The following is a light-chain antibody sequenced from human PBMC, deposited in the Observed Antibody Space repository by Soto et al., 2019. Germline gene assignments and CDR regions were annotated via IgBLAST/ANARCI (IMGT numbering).Light chain of an antibody. CDR3: QSYDSSLSAWV. Sequence: QSVLTQPPSVSGAPGQRVTISCTGRNSNIGAGYDVHWYQQVPGTAPKLLIYGNSNRPSGVPDRFSGSKSGTSASLAITGLQAEDEGDYYCQSYDSSLSAWVFGGGTKLIVL. CDR2: GNS. J-gene: IGLJ3*02. V-gene: IGLV1-40*01. CDR1: NSNIGAGYD.